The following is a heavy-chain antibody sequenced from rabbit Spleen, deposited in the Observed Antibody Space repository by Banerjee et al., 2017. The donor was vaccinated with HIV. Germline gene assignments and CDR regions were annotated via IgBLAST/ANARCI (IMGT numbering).Heavy chain of an antibody. V-gene: IGHV1S45*01. CDR1: GFSFSDRDV. D-gene: IGHD8-1*01. CDR2: IAVGSGGFT. CDR3: ARDTGTSFSSYGMDL. Sequence: QEHLVESGGGLVKPQGSLTLTCKASGFSFSDRDVMCWVRQAPGKGLEWIACIAVGSGGFTYYANWAKGRFTISKTSSTTVTLQMTSLTAADTATYFCARDTGTSFSSYGMDLWGPGTLVTVS. J-gene: IGHJ6*01.